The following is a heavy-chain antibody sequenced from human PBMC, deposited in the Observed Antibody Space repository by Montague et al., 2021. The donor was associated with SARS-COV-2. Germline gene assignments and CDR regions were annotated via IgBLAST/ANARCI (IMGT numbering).Heavy chain of an antibody. D-gene: IGHD3-9*01. CDR3: ARLALRYFDCLLLGEGYFDF. V-gene: IGHV4-59*08. CDR1: GGSISSYY. Sequence: SETLSLTCTVSGGSISSYYWSWIRQPPGKGLEWIGYIYCVGSTDYNPSLKSRVTISGDTSKNQFSLKLSSVTAADTAVYYCARLALRYFDCLLLGEGYFDFWGQGTLVTVSS. CDR2: IYCVGST. J-gene: IGHJ4*02.